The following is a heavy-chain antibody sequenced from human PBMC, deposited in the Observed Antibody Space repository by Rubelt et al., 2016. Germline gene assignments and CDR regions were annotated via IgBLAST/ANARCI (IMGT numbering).Heavy chain of an antibody. CDR3: VRDVN. Sequence: EVLLVEFGGGLVQPGGSLRLSCASSGFTFGTSWMHWVRQAPGKGPERVATIKFDGTEKYYLDSVKGRFNISRDNAKNSLDLKMNTLSAEDTAVYYCVRDVNWGRGTLVTVSS. CDR2: IKFDGTEK. CDR1: GFTFGTSW. J-gene: IGHJ4*01. V-gene: IGHV3-7*03.